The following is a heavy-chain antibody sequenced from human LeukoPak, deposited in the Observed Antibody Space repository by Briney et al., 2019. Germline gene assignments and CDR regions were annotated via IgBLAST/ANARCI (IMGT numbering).Heavy chain of an antibody. CDR2: ISGSGGST. D-gene: IGHD4-17*01. CDR3: AKDPSDDYGDPNFDY. CDR1: GFAFSSYA. Sequence: PGGSLRLSCAASGFAFSSYAMSWVRQAPGKGLEWVSAISGSGGSTYYADSVKGRFTISRDNSKNTLYLQMNSLRAEDTAVYYCAKDPSDDYGDPNFDYWGQGTLVTVSS. V-gene: IGHV3-23*01. J-gene: IGHJ4*02.